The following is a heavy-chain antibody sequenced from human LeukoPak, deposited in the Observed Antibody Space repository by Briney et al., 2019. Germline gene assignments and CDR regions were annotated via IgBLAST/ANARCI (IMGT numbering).Heavy chain of an antibody. D-gene: IGHD3-10*01. CDR2: ISASGGTT. V-gene: IGHV3-23*01. CDR1: GFTFNSYA. CDR3: AKRGGSGTPDY. Sequence: GGSLRLSCAASGFTFNSYAMNWVRQAPGKGLEWVSAISASGGTTYYADSVKGRFTISRDNSKNTLYLQMNSLRAEDTAVYYRAKRGGSGTPDYWGQGTLVTVSS. J-gene: IGHJ4*02.